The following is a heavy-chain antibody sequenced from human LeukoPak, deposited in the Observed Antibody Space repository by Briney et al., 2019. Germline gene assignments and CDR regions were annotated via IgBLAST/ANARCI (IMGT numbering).Heavy chain of an antibody. D-gene: IGHD2/OR15-2a*01. V-gene: IGHV3-23*01. Sequence: GGSLRLSCAASGFTFSTYAMNWVRQAPGKGLGWVSVISGNNINTYYADSVRGRFTISRDNSKSTLSLQMNSLRAEDTAIYYCATYRQVLLPFESWGQGTLVTVSS. CDR2: ISGNNINT. J-gene: IGHJ4*02. CDR3: ATYRQVLLPFES. CDR1: GFTFSTYA.